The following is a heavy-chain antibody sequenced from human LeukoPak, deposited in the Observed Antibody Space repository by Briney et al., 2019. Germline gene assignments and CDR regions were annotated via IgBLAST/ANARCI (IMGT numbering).Heavy chain of an antibody. CDR3: ARRDYGSKVDY. J-gene: IGHJ4*02. CDR2: IYYSGST. Sequence: SETLSLTCTVSGGSIGNYYWSWTRQPPGKGLEWIGYIYYSGSTNYNPSLKSRVTISIDTSKNQFSLKLSSVTAADTAVYYCARRDYGSKVDYWGQGTLVTVSS. D-gene: IGHD4-17*01. CDR1: GGSIGNYY. V-gene: IGHV4-59*08.